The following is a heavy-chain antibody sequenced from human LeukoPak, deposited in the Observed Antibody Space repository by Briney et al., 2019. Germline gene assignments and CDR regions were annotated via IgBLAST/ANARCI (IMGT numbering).Heavy chain of an antibody. V-gene: IGHV4-4*09. CDR1: GGSISTFH. CDR2: IFSSDIT. CDR3: ARSDGIVGEEAWFDP. J-gene: IGHJ5*02. D-gene: IGHD1-26*01. Sequence: ASETLSLTCSVSGGSISTFHWHWIRQPPGKGLEWVGYIFSSDITNYNPSLRSRVTISVDTSKNQFSLKLRSVTAADTAVYFCARSDGIVGEEAWFDPWGQGTLVTVFS.